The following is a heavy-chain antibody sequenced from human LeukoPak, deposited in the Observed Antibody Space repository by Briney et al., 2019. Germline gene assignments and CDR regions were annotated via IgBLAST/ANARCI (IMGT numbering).Heavy chain of an antibody. CDR1: GFIFNMFG. CDR3: VRDDSGWITGKILY. Sequence: GRSLRLSCSASGFIFNMFGMHWFRQAPGKGLEWVALISKDGETYYTDSVKGRFTISRDTSTNTVNLQMDSLTSEDTAVYFCVRDDSGWITGKILYWGQGTLVSVSS. CDR2: ISKDGET. V-gene: IGHV3-30*04. J-gene: IGHJ4*02. D-gene: IGHD6-19*01.